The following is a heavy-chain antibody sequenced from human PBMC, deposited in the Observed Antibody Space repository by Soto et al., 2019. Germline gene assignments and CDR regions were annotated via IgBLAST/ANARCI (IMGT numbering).Heavy chain of an antibody. CDR2: IRSKANSYAT. J-gene: IGHJ3*02. CDR3: TRQYSGYDFQDAFDI. V-gene: IGHV3-73*01. D-gene: IGHD5-12*01. Sequence: HPGGSLRLSCAASGFTFSGSAMHWVRQASGKGLEWVGRIRSKANSYATAYAASVKGRFTISRDDSKNTAYLQMNSLKTEDTAVYYCTRQYSGYDFQDAFDIWGQGTMVTVSS. CDR1: GFTFSGSA.